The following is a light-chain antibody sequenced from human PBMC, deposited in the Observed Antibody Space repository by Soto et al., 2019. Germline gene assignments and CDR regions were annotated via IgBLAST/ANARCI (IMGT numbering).Light chain of an antibody. CDR3: QKYNTWWT. V-gene: IGKV3-15*01. J-gene: IGKJ1*01. CDR1: QSINSN. Sequence: EIVMTQSPATLSVSPGERATLSCRASQSINSNLAWYQQKPGQTPRLLIYGASARATGIPARFSGSGSGTDFTLTISSLQSEDFAVYYCQKYNTWWTFGQGTKVEIK. CDR2: GAS.